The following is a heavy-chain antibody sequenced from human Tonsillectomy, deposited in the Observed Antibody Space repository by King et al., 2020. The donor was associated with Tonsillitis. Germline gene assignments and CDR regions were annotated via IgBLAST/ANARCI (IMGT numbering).Heavy chain of an antibody. D-gene: IGHD3-22*01. CDR3: AADTYSYNSSGYSRFGY. J-gene: IGHJ4*02. CDR2: ISGFNGNT. V-gene: IGHV1-18*01. CDR1: GYTFTTFG. Sequence: QLVQSGAEVKKPGASVKVSCKASGYTFTTFGITWVRQAPGQGLEGLGWISGFNGNTNYAQKIQGRVTMTTDTSTSTAYMELRSLRSDDTAVYYCAADTYSYNSSGYSRFGYWGQGTLITVSS.